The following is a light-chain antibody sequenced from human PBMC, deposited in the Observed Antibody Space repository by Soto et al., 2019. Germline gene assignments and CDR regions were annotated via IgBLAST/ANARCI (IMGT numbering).Light chain of an antibody. CDR3: QQFSTPPPVYT. CDR1: QSVTGTY. V-gene: IGKV3-20*01. CDR2: GAS. J-gene: IGKJ2*01. Sequence: EIVLTQSPSTLSLSPGERATLSCRASQSVTGTYLAWYQQRPGQAPRLLIYGASNRTTGIPDRFSGSGSWTDFTLNISGMEPEDFAVYYCQQFSTPPPVYTFGQGTKLEIK.